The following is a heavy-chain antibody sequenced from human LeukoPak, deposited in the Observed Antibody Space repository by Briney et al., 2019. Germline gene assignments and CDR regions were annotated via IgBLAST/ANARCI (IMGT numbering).Heavy chain of an antibody. D-gene: IGHD2-21*02. CDR3: ARTAAYCGGDCYSDIRYYYYYYMDV. J-gene: IGHJ6*03. Sequence: SVTVSCKPSGYTFTSYGISWVRQPAGQGREWMGWIRAYNGNTNYGQKLQGRVTMTTDTTTSTAYMELRSLRSDDTAVYYCARTAAYCGGDCYSDIRYYYYYYMDVWGKGTTVTIYS. V-gene: IGHV1-18*01. CDR1: GYTFTSYG. CDR2: IRAYNGNT.